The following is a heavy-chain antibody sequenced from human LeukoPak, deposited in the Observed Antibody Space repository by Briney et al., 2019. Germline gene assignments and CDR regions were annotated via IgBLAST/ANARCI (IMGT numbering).Heavy chain of an antibody. CDR1: GGSISSYY. D-gene: IGHD2-15*01. V-gene: IGHV4-59*08. CDR3: ARHIGSAGPSAFDI. J-gene: IGHJ3*02. Sequence: ASETLSLTCTVSGGSISSYYWSWIRQPPGKGLEWIGYIYYSGSTNYNPSLKSRVTISVDTSKNQFSLKLSSVTAADTAVYYCARHIGSAGPSAFDIWGQGTMVTVSS. CDR2: IYYSGST.